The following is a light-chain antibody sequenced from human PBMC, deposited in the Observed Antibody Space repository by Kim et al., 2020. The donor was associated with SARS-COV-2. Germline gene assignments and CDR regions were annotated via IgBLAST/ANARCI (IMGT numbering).Light chain of an antibody. CDR3: AAWDDSLNGWV. V-gene: IGLV1-44*01. Sequence: ELTQPPSVSGTPGQRVTISCSGSSSNIGSNTVNWYQHLPGTAPKLLIYANNQRPSGVPDRFSGSKSGTSASLAISGLQSEDEADYYCAAWDDSLNGWVFGGGTQLTVL. J-gene: IGLJ3*02. CDR2: ANN. CDR1: SSNIGSNT.